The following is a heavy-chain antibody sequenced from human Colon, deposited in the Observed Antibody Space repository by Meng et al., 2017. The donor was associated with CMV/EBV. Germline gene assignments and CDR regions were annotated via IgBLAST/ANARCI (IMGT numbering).Heavy chain of an antibody. CDR1: GFTFSSYW. CDR2: IKQDGSEK. CDR3: ARDRQLYI. J-gene: IGHJ3*02. Sequence: GGSLRLSCVASGFTFSSYWMSWVRQAPGKGLEWVANIKQDGSEKYYVDSVKGRFTISRDNAKNSLYLQMNRLRAEDTAVYYCARDRQLYIWGQGTMVTVSS. D-gene: IGHD6-13*01. V-gene: IGHV3-7*01.